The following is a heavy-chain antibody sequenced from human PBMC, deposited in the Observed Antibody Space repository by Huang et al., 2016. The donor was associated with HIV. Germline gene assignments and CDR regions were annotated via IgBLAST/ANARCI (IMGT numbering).Heavy chain of an antibody. V-gene: IGHV3-7*01. CDR2: IKQDGSET. J-gene: IGHJ5*02. Sequence: EVQLVESGGGLVQPGGSMRLSCAASGFTVSNYWMSWVRQAPGKGLEGVANIKQDGSETYYVDSVKGRCTISRDNAKNSLYLQMNSLRAEDTAVYYCASQPGPWGQGTLVTVSS. CDR3: ASQPGP. CDR1: GFTVSNYW.